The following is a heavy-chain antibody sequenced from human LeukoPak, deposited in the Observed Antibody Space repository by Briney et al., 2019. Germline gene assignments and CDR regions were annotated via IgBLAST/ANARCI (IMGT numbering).Heavy chain of an antibody. CDR1: GYTFTSYG. CDR3: ARLPYSSGWFSVEHGYFDY. CDR2: ISAYNGNT. V-gene: IGHV1-18*01. Sequence: ASVKVSCKASGYTFTSYGISWVRQAPGQGLEWMGWISAYNGNTNYAQKLQGRVTMTTDTSTSTAYMELRSLRPDDTAVYYCARLPYSSGWFSVEHGYFDYWGQGTLVTVSS. D-gene: IGHD6-19*01. J-gene: IGHJ4*02.